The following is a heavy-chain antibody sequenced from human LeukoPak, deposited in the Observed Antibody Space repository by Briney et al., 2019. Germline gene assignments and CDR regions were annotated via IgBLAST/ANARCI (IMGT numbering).Heavy chain of an antibody. CDR3: AKGGGGGCASRLAD. J-gene: IGHJ4*02. Sequence: PGGSLRLSCAASGFTFSNYAMSWVRQAPGKGLEWVSTISGSGGSAYYADPVKGRFTISRDNSKNTVYLQMNSLRAEDTAVYYCAKGGGGGCASRLADWGQGTRVTVSS. CDR1: GFTFSNYA. V-gene: IGHV3-23*01. D-gene: IGHD2-15*01. CDR2: ISGSGGSA.